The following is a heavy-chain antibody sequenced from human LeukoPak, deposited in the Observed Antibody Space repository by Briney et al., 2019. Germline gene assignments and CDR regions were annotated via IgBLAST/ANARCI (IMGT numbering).Heavy chain of an antibody. D-gene: IGHD3-22*01. CDR2: IKSKTDGGTT. J-gene: IGHJ4*02. CDR1: GFTFRNAW. Sequence: GGSLRLSCAPPGFTFRNAWITWVRQALGQGLEWVGRIKSKTDGGTTDYAAPVKVRFTISRDDSKNTLYLQMNSLKTEDTALYYCTTTYNYDSSGSIVDYWGQGTLVTVSS. V-gene: IGHV3-15*01. CDR3: TTTYNYDSSGSIVDY.